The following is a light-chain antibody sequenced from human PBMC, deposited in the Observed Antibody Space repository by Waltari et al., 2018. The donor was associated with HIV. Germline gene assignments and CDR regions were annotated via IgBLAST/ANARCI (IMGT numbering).Light chain of an antibody. CDR2: SDN. CDR1: SSTIGSNA. CDR3: ASWDDSLSALL. J-gene: IGLJ2*01. V-gene: IGLV1-44*01. Sequence: QSVLTQPPSASGTPGQRVTIPCSGSSSTIGSNAVNWFQHLSGTAPRLLIHSDNQRPSGVPDRVSGSKSGTSASLAITGLQSEDEAVYYCASWDDSLSALLFGGGTRLTVL.